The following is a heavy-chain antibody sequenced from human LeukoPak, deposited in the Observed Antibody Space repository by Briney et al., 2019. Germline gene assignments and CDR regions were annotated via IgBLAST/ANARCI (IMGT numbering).Heavy chain of an antibody. J-gene: IGHJ4*02. CDR3: ARNMRANYGDYGVDY. V-gene: IGHV1-18*04. D-gene: IGHD4-17*01. CDR2: ISAYNGNT. Sequence: ASVKVSCKASGYTFTSYGISWVRQAPGQGLEWMGWISAYNGNTNYAQKLQGRVTTTTDTSTSTAYMGLRSLRSDDTAVYYCARNMRANYGDYGVDYWGQGTLVTVSS. CDR1: GYTFTSYG.